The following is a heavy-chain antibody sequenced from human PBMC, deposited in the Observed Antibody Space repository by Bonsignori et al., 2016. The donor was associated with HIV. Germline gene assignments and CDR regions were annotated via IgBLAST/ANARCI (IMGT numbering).Heavy chain of an antibody. CDR3: AREGAYYTFYFDY. CDR2: IGGSGFST. Sequence: GESLKISCAASGFTFSSYAMSWVRQAPGKGLEWVSAIGGSGFSTYYADSVRGRFTISRDNSRNTLYLQMNSLRAEDTAVYYCAREGAYYTFYFDYWGQGTLVTVSS. D-gene: IGHD2-2*02. J-gene: IGHJ4*02. V-gene: IGHV3-23*01. CDR1: GFTFSSYA.